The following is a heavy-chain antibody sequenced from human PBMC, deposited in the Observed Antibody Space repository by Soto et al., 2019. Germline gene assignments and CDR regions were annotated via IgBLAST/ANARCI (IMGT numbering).Heavy chain of an antibody. CDR3: ARDSCSGGICYKGDFDY. J-gene: IGHJ4*02. D-gene: IGHD2-15*01. Sequence: ASVKVSCKASGYTFTSYAIHWVRQAPGQRLEWMGWINAGNVNTKYSQKFQGRVTINRDTSASTAYMELSSLRSEDTAIYYCARDSCSGGICYKGDFDYWGQGTLVTVSS. CDR2: INAGNVNT. V-gene: IGHV1-3*01. CDR1: GYTFTSYA.